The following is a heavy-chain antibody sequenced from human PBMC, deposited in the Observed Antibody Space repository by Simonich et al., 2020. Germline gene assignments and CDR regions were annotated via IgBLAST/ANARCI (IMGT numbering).Heavy chain of an antibody. CDR3: AREGAGNDAFDI. J-gene: IGHJ3*02. CDR2: ISYQVSNK. Sequence: QVQLVESGGGVVQPERSLRHCCAAYGFTFSSCVIHWVRKASCKGREWVAVISYQVSNKAYANSVKGRFTISRDNSKNTLYLQMNSLRAEDTAVYYCAREGAGNDAFDIWGQGTMVTVSS. V-gene: IGHV3-30*07. D-gene: IGHD1-26*01. CDR1: GFTFSSCV.